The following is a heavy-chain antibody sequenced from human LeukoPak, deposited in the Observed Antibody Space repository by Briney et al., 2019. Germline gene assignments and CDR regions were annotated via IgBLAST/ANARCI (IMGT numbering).Heavy chain of an antibody. Sequence: GGSLRLSCAASGFTFSSYRMNWVGQAPGKGLEWVSSISSSSSYIYYADSVKGRFTISRDNAKNSLYLQMNSLRAEDTAVYYCARDFSGIVDTVLVYYFDYWGQGTLVTVSS. J-gene: IGHJ4*02. D-gene: IGHD5-18*01. CDR2: ISSSSSYI. CDR3: ARDFSGIVDTVLVYYFDY. V-gene: IGHV3-21*01. CDR1: GFTFSSYR.